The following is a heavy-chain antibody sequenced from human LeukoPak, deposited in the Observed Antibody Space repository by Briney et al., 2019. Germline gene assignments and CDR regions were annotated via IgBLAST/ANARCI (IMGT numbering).Heavy chain of an antibody. V-gene: IGHV3-21*01. D-gene: IGHD5-18*01. Sequence: PGGSLRLSCAASGFTFSSYSMNWVRQAPGKGLEWVSSISSSSSYIYYADSVKGRFTISRDNAKNSLYLQMNSLRAEDTAVYYCARGSWIQLWGQGNDYWGQGTLVTVSS. CDR2: ISSSSSYI. J-gene: IGHJ4*02. CDR1: GFTFSSYS. CDR3: ARGSWIQLWGQGNDY.